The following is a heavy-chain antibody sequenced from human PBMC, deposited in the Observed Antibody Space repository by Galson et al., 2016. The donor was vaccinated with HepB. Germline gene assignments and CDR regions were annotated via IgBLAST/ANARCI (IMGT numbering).Heavy chain of an antibody. J-gene: IGHJ6*02. CDR1: GFTFSSHA. D-gene: IGHD6-13*01. CDR2: ISYDGNNR. CDR3: ARDPRSGSWLGDYRMDV. Sequence: SLRLSCAASGFTFSSHAIHWVRQAPGKGLEWVALISYDGNNRYYAHSVKGRSTISRDNSKNTLDLQMSSLRVEDTALYYCARDPRSGSWLGDYRMDVWGQGTTVTVSS. V-gene: IGHV3-30*04.